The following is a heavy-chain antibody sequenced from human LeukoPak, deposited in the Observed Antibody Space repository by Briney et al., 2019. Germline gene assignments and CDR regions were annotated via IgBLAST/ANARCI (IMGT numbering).Heavy chain of an antibody. Sequence: GASVKVSCKASGYTFTGYFIHWVRQAPGQGLEWMGWINPKSGGTNYAQKFQGRVTMTRDTSVSTAYVELTRLRYDDTAVYYCASGGAAVTNWAVDYLDYWGQGTLVTVSS. CDR2: INPKSGGT. D-gene: IGHD4-17*01. V-gene: IGHV1-2*02. CDR3: ASGGAAVTNWAVDYLDY. J-gene: IGHJ4*02. CDR1: GYTFTGYF.